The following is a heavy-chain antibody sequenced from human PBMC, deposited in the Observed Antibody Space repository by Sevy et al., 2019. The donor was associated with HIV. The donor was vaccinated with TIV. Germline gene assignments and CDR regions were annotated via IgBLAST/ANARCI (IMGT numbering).Heavy chain of an antibody. D-gene: IGHD1-26*01. J-gene: IGHJ4*02. CDR2: LYSGGST. CDR3: ARAGTGSYRAYFDY. V-gene: IGHV3-53*01. CDR1: EFTVSSSY. Sequence: GGSLRLSCAASEFTVSSSYMSWVRQAPGKGLEWVSILYSGGSTNYAASGKGRFAVSRDNSKNTLYLQMNSLRAEDTAVYYCARAGTGSYRAYFDYWGQGTLVTVSS.